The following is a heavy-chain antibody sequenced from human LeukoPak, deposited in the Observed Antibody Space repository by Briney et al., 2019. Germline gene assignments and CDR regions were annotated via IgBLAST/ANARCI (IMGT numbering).Heavy chain of an antibody. V-gene: IGHV3-7*01. Sequence: QPGGSLRLSCAASGFTFSSYWMSWVRQAPGKGLEWVANIKQDGSEKYYVDSVKGRFTISRDNAKNSLYLQMNSLRAEDTAVYYCARGQGYSSSWYREYYFDYWGQGTLVTVSS. D-gene: IGHD6-13*01. CDR2: IKQDGSEK. CDR3: ARGQGYSSSWYREYYFDY. CDR1: GFTFSSYW. J-gene: IGHJ4*02.